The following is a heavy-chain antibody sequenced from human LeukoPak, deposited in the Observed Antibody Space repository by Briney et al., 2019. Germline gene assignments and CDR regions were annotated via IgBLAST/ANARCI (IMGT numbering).Heavy chain of an antibody. Sequence: SETLSLTCTVSGGSVSSGSYYWSWIRQPPGKGLEWIGEINHSGSTNYNPSLKSRVTISVDTSKNQFSLKLSSVTAADTAVYYCARRGRLRTFDYWGQGTLVTVSS. CDR3: ARRGRLRTFDY. CDR2: INHSGST. D-gene: IGHD3-3*01. CDR1: GGSVSSGSYY. V-gene: IGHV4-39*07. J-gene: IGHJ4*02.